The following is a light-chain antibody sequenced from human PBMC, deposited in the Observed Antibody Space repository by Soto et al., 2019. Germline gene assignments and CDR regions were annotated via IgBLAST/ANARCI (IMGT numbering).Light chain of an antibody. CDR1: QRVSSN. CDR3: QQYNNWPPWT. Sequence: EMVMTQSPATLSVSPGERATLSCRASQRVSSNLAWYQQKPGQAPRLLIYGASTRTTGIPARFSGSGSGTEFTLTIRSLQSEDLAVYYCQQYNNWPPWTVGQGTKVDI. V-gene: IGKV3-15*01. J-gene: IGKJ1*01. CDR2: GAS.